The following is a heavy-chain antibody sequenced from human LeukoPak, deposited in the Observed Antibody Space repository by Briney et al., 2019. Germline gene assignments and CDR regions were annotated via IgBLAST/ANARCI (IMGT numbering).Heavy chain of an antibody. J-gene: IGHJ6*02. D-gene: IGHD5-18*01. CDR1: GFTSSSYT. Sequence: PGGSLRLSCAASGFTSSSYTMTWVRQAPGKGLGWVSYISGSSTTIYYADSVKGRFTISRDNAKNSLYLQMNSLRDEDTAVYYCARGGTPMIIFYYNGMDVWGQGTRVTVSS. CDR3: ARGGTPMIIFYYNGMDV. CDR2: ISGSSTTI. V-gene: IGHV3-48*02.